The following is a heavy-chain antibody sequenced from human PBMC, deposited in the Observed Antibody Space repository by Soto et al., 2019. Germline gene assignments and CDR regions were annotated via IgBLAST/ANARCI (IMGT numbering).Heavy chain of an antibody. CDR1: GFTFSSYW. CDR2: IKQDGSEK. D-gene: IGHD6-13*01. Sequence: HPGGSLRLSCAASGFTFSSYWMSWVRQAPGKGLEWVANIKQDGSEKYYVDSVKGRFTISRDNAKNSLYLQMNSLRAEDTAVYYCARDTGYSSSWYFASEYYFDYWGQGTLVTVSS. CDR3: ARDTGYSSSWYFASEYYFDY. J-gene: IGHJ4*02. V-gene: IGHV3-7*01.